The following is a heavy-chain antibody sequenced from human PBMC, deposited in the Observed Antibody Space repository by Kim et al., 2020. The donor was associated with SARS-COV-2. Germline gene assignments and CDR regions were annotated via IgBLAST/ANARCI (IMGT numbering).Heavy chain of an antibody. J-gene: IGHJ4*02. D-gene: IGHD1-20*01. CDR2: ISGSGDYT. V-gene: IGHV3-23*01. Sequence: GESLKISCSASGFSFSSYGMNWVRQAPGKGLEWVSAISGSGDYTLYVDSVKGRFTLSRDNSKDTLFLQMNSLRAEDTAVYYCAKASDNWNNLFDYWGRGTLVTVSS. CDR1: GFSFSSYG. CDR3: AKASDNWNNLFDY.